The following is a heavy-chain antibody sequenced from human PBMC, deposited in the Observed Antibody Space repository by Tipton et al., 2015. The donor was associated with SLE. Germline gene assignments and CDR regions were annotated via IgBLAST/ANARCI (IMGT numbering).Heavy chain of an antibody. D-gene: IGHD3-22*01. CDR1: GGSISSSSYY. V-gene: IGHV4-39*07. CDR2: IYYSGST. CDR3: ARDYDSRRGDAFDI. J-gene: IGHJ3*02. Sequence: TLSLTCTVSGGSISSSSYYWGWIRQPPGKGLEWIGSIYYSGSTYYNPSLKSRVTISVDTSKNQFSLKLSSVTAADTAVYYCARDYDSRRGDAFDIWGQGTMVTVSS.